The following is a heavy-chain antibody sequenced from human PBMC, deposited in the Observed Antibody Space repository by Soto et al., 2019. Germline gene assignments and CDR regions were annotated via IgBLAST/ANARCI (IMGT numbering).Heavy chain of an antibody. D-gene: IGHD2-21*01. CDR1: GGSFSGYY. CDR2: IHYSGST. V-gene: IGHV4-59*01. J-gene: IGHJ4*02. CDR3: TRGGDAYKNGH. Sequence: PSQTLSLTSAVDGGSFSGYYWSWIRQPPGKGREWIGFIHYSGSTNYNPSLKSRVTMSVDTSKNQFSLKLTSVNAADTAVYYCTRGGDAYKNGHWGQGTLVTVSS.